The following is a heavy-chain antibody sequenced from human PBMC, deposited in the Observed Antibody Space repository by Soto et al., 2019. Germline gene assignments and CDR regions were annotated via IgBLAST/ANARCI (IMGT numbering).Heavy chain of an antibody. CDR3: ARGRGYCSGISCYIDY. J-gene: IGHJ4*02. CDR1: GFTFSSYS. Sequence: EVQLVESVGGLVQSGGSLRLSCAASGFTFSSYSMYWVRQAPGKGLEWVSYITSSSSTIYYADSVKGRFTSSRDNAKNSLYLQMNSLRDEDTAVYYCARGRGYCSGISCYIDYWGQGILVTVSS. D-gene: IGHD2-2*02. CDR2: ITSSSSTI. V-gene: IGHV3-48*02.